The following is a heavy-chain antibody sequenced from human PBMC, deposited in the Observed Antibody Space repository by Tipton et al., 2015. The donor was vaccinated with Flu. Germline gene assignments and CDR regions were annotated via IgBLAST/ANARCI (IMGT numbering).Heavy chain of an antibody. CDR3: ARDGGRDSLWL. CDR2: ISRSGTYI. V-gene: IGHV3-21*01. Sequence: SLRLSCAASGFSFSTYSMNWVRQAPGKGLEWVSLISRSGTYIHYADSVKGRFTISRDNANNLLFLQMNSLRGEDTAVYYCARDGGRDSLWLWGQGTPVSVSS. CDR1: GFSFSTYS. D-gene: IGHD3-16*01. J-gene: IGHJ4*02.